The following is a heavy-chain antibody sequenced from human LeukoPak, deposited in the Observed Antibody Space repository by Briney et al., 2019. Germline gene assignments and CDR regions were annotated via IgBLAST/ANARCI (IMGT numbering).Heavy chain of an antibody. J-gene: IGHJ4*02. CDR2: INHSGST. Sequence: PSETLSLTCAVYGGSFSDYYWSWIRQPPGKGLEWIGEINHSGSTNYNPSLKSRVTMSVDTSKNQFSLKLSSVTAADTAVYYCAGSIAARLDYWGQGTLVTVSS. V-gene: IGHV4-34*01. CDR3: AGSIAARLDY. D-gene: IGHD6-6*01. CDR1: GGSFSDYY.